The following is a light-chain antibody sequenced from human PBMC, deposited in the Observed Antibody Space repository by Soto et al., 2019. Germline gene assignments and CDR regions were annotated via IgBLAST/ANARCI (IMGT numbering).Light chain of an antibody. Sequence: DIQMTQSPSSLSASVGDRVTITCRASQSISTYLHWYQQKPGKAPKLLIYGASTLQSGVPARFSGSESGAVFTLRISSLQPEDFATYYCQQLNSYPLTFGGGTKVDI. CDR2: GAS. CDR1: QSISTY. CDR3: QQLNSYPLT. J-gene: IGKJ4*01. V-gene: IGKV1-9*01.